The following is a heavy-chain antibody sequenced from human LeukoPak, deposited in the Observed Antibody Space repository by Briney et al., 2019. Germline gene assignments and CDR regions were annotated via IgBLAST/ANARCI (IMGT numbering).Heavy chain of an antibody. Sequence: SETLSLTCAVYGGSFSGYYWSWIRQPPGKGLEWIGEINHSGSTNYNPSLKSRVTISVDTSKNQFSLKLSSVTAADTAVYYCARGTNWKYDIYYYYGMDVWGQGATVTVSS. CDR2: INHSGST. J-gene: IGHJ6*02. V-gene: IGHV4-34*01. D-gene: IGHD1-7*01. CDR1: GGSFSGYY. CDR3: ARGTNWKYDIYYYYGMDV.